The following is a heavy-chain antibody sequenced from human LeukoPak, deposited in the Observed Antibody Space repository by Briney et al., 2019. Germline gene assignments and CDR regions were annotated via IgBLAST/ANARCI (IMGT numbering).Heavy chain of an antibody. D-gene: IGHD2-2*01. CDR2: INHSGST. J-gene: IGHJ5*02. Sequence: SETLSLTCAVYGGSFSGYYWSWIRQPPGKGLEWIGEINHSGSTNYNPSLKSRVTISVDTSKNQFSLKLSSVTAADTAVYYCARGRRLQTYCSRTSCRPFDPWGQGTLVTVSS. CDR1: GGSFSGYY. V-gene: IGHV4-34*01. CDR3: ARGRRLQTYCSRTSCRPFDP.